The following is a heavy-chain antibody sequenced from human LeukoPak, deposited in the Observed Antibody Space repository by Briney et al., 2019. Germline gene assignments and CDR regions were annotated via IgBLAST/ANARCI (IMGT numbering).Heavy chain of an antibody. J-gene: IGHJ4*02. Sequence: SETLSLTCTVSGGSISSSSYYWGWIRQPPGKGLEWIGSIYYSGSTYYNPSLKSRVTISVDTSKNQFSLKLSSVTAADTAVYYCAREADVWGNHYFDYWGQGTLVTVSS. CDR2: IYYSGST. CDR3: AREADVWGNHYFDY. D-gene: IGHD3-16*01. CDR1: GGSISSSSYY. V-gene: IGHV4-39*02.